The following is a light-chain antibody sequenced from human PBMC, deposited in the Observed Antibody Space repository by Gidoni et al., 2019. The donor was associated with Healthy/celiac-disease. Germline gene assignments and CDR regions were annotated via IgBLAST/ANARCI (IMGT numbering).Light chain of an antibody. CDR1: SLRSYY. J-gene: IGLJ2*01. Sequence: SSELTQDPAVSVALGQTVRITCQGDSLRSYYASWYQQKPGQAPVLDIYCKNNRPSGIPDRFSGSSSGNTASLTIAGAQAEDEADYYCNSRDSSGNHVVFGGGTKLTVL. CDR2: CKN. CDR3: NSRDSSGNHVV. V-gene: IGLV3-19*01.